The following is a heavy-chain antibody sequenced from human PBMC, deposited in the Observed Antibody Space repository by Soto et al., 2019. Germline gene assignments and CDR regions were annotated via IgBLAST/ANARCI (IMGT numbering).Heavy chain of an antibody. CDR3: AHRAGTTNRPSYNWFDP. Sequence: SGPTLVNPTQTLTLTCTFSGFSLSTSGVGVGWIRQPPGKALEWLALIYWDDDKRYSPSLKSRLTITKDTSKNQVVLTMTNMDPVDTATYYCAHRAGTTNRPSYNWFDPWGQGTLVTVSS. CDR1: GFSLSTSGVG. D-gene: IGHD1-7*01. V-gene: IGHV2-5*02. J-gene: IGHJ5*02. CDR2: IYWDDDK.